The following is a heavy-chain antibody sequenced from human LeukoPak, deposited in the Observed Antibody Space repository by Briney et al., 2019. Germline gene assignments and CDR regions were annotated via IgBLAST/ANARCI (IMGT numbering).Heavy chain of an antibody. V-gene: IGHV4-59*08. D-gene: IGHD1-20*01. CDR3: AKHRSNWSAGSIDS. Sequence: PSETLSLTCTVSGGSIRAYYWSWIRQPPGKSLEWIGPVFYSGRSDYSPSLTSRVTISLDTSKNQLSLKLDSLTAPDTAVYYCAKHRSNWSAGSIDSGGQGILVTVS. CDR2: VFYSGRS. J-gene: IGHJ4*02. CDR1: GGSIRAYY.